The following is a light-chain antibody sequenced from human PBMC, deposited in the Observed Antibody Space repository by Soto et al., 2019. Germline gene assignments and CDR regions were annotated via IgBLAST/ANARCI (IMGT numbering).Light chain of an antibody. V-gene: IGKV1-33*01. CDR1: QGIANY. CDR3: QQYDDLLRT. Sequence: DIQMTQSPSSLSASVGDRVTITCQASQGIANYLNWYQQKPGKAPKVLIYDASSLENGVPSRFSGSGCGRDFTFTISRLQPEDTATYDWQQYDDLLRTFGQGTKLEIK. J-gene: IGKJ2*02. CDR2: DAS.